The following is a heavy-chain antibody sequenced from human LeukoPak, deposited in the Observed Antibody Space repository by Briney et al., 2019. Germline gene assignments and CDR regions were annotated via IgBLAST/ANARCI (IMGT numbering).Heavy chain of an antibody. Sequence: PSETLSLTCTVSGGSISSGGYYWSWIRQHPGKGLEWIGYIYYTGTTHYNPSLQSRVSISIDTSKNQFSLKLRSVTAVDTAVYYCARWGHFDTSGYFVADYWGQGTLITVSS. CDR3: ARWGHFDTSGYFVADY. CDR1: GGSISSGGYY. D-gene: IGHD3-22*01. V-gene: IGHV4-61*08. J-gene: IGHJ4*02. CDR2: IYYTGTT.